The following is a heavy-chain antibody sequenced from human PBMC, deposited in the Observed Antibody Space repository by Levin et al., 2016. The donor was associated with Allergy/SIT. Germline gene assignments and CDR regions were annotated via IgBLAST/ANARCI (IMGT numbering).Heavy chain of an antibody. J-gene: IGHJ6*02. Sequence: GGSLRLSCAASGFTVSSNYMSWVRQAPGKGLEWVSVIYSGGSTYYADSVKGRFTISRDNSKNTLYLQMNSLRAEDTAVYYCASFRTAAWDYYYYGMDVWGQGTTVTVSS. CDR1: GFTVSSNY. V-gene: IGHV3-53*01. CDR2: IYSGGST. D-gene: IGHD6-13*01. CDR3: ASFRTAAWDYYYYGMDV.